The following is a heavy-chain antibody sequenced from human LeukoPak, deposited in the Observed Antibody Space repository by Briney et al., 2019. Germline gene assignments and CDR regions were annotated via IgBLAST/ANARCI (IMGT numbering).Heavy chain of an antibody. V-gene: IGHV1-69*13. CDR2: IIPIFGTA. CDR1: GGTFSSYA. D-gene: IGHD4-17*01. J-gene: IGHJ4*02. Sequence: GASVKVSCKASGGTFSSYAISWVRQAPGQGLEWMGGIIPIFGTANYAQKFQGRVTITADESTSTAYMELRSLRSDDTAVYYCARDHYGDYGGLFGYWGQGTLVTVSS. CDR3: ARDHYGDYGGLFGY.